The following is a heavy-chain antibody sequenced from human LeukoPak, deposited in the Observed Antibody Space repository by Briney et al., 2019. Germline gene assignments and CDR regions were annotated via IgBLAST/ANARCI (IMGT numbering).Heavy chain of an antibody. J-gene: IGHJ4*02. D-gene: IGHD5-18*01. V-gene: IGHV4-34*01. CDR1: GGSFSGYY. Sequence: SETLSLTCAVYGGSFSGYYWSWIRQPPGKGLEWIGEINHSGSTNYNPSHKSRVTISVDTSKNQFSLKLSSVTAADTAVYYCATNRGYSYVTFDYWGQGTLVTVSS. CDR2: INHSGST. CDR3: ATNRGYSYVTFDY.